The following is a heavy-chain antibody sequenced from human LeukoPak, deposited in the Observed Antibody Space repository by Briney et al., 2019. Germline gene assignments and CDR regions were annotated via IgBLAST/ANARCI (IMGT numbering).Heavy chain of an antibody. J-gene: IGHJ4*02. CDR3: ARQRRDYGDDAFDY. V-gene: IGHV4-34*01. CDR2: INHSGST. CDR1: GGSFSGYY. D-gene: IGHD4-17*01. Sequence: TSETLSLTCAVYGGSFSGYYWSWIRQPPGKGLEWIGEINHSGSTNYNPSLKSRVTISVDTSKNQFSLKLSSVTAADTAVYYCARQRRDYGDDAFDYWGQGTLVTVSS.